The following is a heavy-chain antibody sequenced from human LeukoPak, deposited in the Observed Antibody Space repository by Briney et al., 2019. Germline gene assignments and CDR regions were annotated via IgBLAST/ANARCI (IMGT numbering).Heavy chain of an antibody. V-gene: IGHV3-33*08. CDR2: IWCDGSNK. CDR1: GFTFGSYA. CDR3: AREDYGDYEFYFDY. Sequence: GGSLRLSCAASGFTFGSYAMHWVRQAPGKGLEWVAVIWCDGSNKYYADSVKGRFTISRDNSKNTLYLQMNSLRAEDTAVYYCAREDYGDYEFYFDYWGQGTLVTVSS. D-gene: IGHD4-17*01. J-gene: IGHJ4*02.